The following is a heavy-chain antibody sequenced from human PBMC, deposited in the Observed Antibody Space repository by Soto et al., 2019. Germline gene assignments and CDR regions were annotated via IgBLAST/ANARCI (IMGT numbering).Heavy chain of an antibody. D-gene: IGHD5-12*01. V-gene: IGHV3-7*04. CDR3: ARDLWGGYGLYYYYYYGMDV. Sequence: PGGSLRLSCAASGFTFSSYWMSWVRQAPGKGLEWVANIKQDGSEKYYVDSVKGRFTISRDNAKNSLYLQMNSLRAEDTAVYYCARDLWGGYGLYYYYYYGMDVWGQGTTVTVSS. CDR2: IKQDGSEK. J-gene: IGHJ6*02. CDR1: GFTFSSYW.